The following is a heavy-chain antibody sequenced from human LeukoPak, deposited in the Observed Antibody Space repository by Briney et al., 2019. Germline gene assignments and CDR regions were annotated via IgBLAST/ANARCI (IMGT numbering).Heavy chain of an antibody. CDR2: ISAYNGNT. J-gene: IGHJ4*02. CDR1: GYTFTGYY. D-gene: IGHD6-13*01. V-gene: IGHV1-18*04. CDR3: ARVWQQQLVFDY. Sequence: GASVKVSCKASGYTFTGYYMHWVRQAPGQGLEWMGWISAYNGNTNYAQILQGRVTMTTDTSTSTAYMELRSLRSDDTAVYYCARVWQQQLVFDYWGQGTLVTVSS.